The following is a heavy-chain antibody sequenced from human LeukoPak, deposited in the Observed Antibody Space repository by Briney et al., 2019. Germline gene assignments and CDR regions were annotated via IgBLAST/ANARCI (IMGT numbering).Heavy chain of an antibody. J-gene: IGHJ3*02. V-gene: IGHV3-30-3*01. D-gene: IGHD6-6*01. CDR1: GFTFSNST. CDR2: ISCDGSKK. CDR3: ARVRVGARLIDAFDI. Sequence: PGGSLRLSCAASGFTFSNSTGHWVGQAPGKGLEWVAVISCDGSKKYYADSGKGRFTISRDNSKNTLYLQMNSLRAEDTAVYYCARVRVGARLIDAFDIWGQGTMVTVSS.